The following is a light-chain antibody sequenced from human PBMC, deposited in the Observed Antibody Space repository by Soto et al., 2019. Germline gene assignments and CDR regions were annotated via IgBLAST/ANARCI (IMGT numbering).Light chain of an antibody. V-gene: IGKV1-9*01. J-gene: IGKJ4*01. CDR1: QGVSRY. Sequence: DIQLTQSPSFLSASVGDRVAITCRASQGVSRYVAWYQQKPGKPPELLIYAASTLQSGVPPRFSGSASGTEFTLTIDSLQPEDFATYYCQQLNNYPFTVGGGTKV. CDR2: AAS. CDR3: QQLNNYPFT.